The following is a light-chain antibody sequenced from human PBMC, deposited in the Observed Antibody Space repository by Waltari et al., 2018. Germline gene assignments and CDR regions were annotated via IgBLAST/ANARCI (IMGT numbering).Light chain of an antibody. V-gene: IGKV3-20*01. Sequence: IMLTQSPGTLSLSPGERATLSCRARKSISRYLAWYQEKPGQAPRLLIYGASTRATGIPDRFSGSGSGTDFSLTISGLEPEDSAVYYCQHHFRLPATFGQGTKVEIK. CDR1: KSISRY. CDR2: GAS. CDR3: QHHFRLPAT. J-gene: IGKJ1*01.